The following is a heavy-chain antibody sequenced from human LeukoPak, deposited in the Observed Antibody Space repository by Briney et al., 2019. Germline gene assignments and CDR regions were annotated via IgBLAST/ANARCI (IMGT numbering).Heavy chain of an antibody. CDR3: ARKIGIAVAGTAFDY. J-gene: IGHJ4*02. Sequence: GGSLRLSCAASGFTFSSYSMNWVRQAPGKGLEWVSSISSSSSYIYYADSVKGRFTISRDNAKNSLYLQMNSLRAEDTAVYYCARKIGIAVAGTAFDYWGQGTLVTVSS. D-gene: IGHD6-19*01. V-gene: IGHV3-21*01. CDR1: GFTFSSYS. CDR2: ISSSSSYI.